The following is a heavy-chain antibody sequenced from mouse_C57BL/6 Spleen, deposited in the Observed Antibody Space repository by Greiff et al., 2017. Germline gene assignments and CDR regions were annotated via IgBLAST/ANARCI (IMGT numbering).Heavy chain of an antibody. D-gene: IGHD2-12*01. Sequence: EVQVVESGGGLVQPGGSLSLSCAASGFTFTDYYMSWVRQPPGKALEWLGFIRNKANGYTTEYSASVKGRFTISRDNSQSILYLQMNALRAEDSATYYCARYGNDIRPFDYWGQGTTLTVSS. V-gene: IGHV7-3*01. J-gene: IGHJ2*01. CDR2: IRNKANGYTT. CDR1: GFTFTDYY. CDR3: ARYGNDIRPFDY.